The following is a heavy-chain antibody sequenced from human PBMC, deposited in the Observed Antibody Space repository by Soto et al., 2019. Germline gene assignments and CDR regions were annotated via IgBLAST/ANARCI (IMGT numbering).Heavy chain of an antibody. CDR3: ARNPLRLLWFGESNYMDV. Sequence: SETLSLTCAVYGGSFSGYYWSWIRQPPGKGLEWIGEINHSGSTNYNPSLKSRVTISVDTSKNQFSLKLSSVTAADTAVYYCARNPLRLLWFGESNYMDVWGKGTTVTVSS. CDR2: INHSGST. J-gene: IGHJ6*03. CDR1: GGSFSGYY. V-gene: IGHV4-34*01. D-gene: IGHD3-10*01.